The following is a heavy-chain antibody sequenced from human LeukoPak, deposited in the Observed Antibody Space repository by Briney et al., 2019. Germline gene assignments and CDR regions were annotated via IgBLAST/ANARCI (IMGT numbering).Heavy chain of an antibody. Sequence: SETLSLTCAVYGGSFSGYYWSWIRQPPGKGLEWIGEINNSGSTNYNPSLKSRVTISVDTSKNQFSLKLSSVTAADTAVYYCAQRYDCIITSCTVDYWGQGTLVTVSS. V-gene: IGHV4-34*01. D-gene: IGHD2-2*01. CDR1: GGSFSGYY. J-gene: IGHJ4*02. CDR2: INNSGST. CDR3: AQRYDCIITSCTVDY.